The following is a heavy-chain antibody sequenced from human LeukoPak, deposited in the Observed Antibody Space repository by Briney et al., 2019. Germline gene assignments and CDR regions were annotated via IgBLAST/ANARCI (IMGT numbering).Heavy chain of an antibody. CDR2: ISVYNGNT. CDR1: GYTFTSYG. J-gene: IGHJ4*02. V-gene: IGHV1-18*01. Sequence: GASVKASCKASGYTFTSYGISWVRQAPGQGLEWMGLISVYNGNTNYAQKLQGRVTMTTDTSTSTAYMELRSLRSEDTAVYYCARGTAMVPGGYWGQGTLVTVSS. CDR3: ARGTAMVPGGY. D-gene: IGHD5-18*01.